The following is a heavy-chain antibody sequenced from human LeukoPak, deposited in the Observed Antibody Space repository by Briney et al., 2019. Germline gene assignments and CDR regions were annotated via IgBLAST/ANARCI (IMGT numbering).Heavy chain of an antibody. CDR1: GGSISSYY. D-gene: IGHD1-20*01. V-gene: IGHV4-59*12. CDR2: IYYSGST. J-gene: IGHJ4*02. Sequence: PSETLSLTCTVSGGSISSYYWSWIRQPPGKGLEWIGYIYYSGSTYYNPSLKSRVTISVDTSKNQFSLKLSSVTAADTAVYYCASGITANDYWGQGTLVTVSS. CDR3: ASGITANDY.